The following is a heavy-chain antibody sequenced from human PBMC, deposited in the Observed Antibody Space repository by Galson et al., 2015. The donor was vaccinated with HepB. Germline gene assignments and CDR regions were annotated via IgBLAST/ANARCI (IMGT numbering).Heavy chain of an antibody. CDR2: INPSGGST. CDR1: GYTFTSYY. D-gene: IGHD4-11*01. CDR3: ARAGLPPYYYYGMDV. J-gene: IGHJ6*02. Sequence: SVKVSCKASGYTFTSYYMYWVRQAPGRGLEWMGIINPSGGSTSYPQKFQGRVTMTRDTSTSTVYMELSSLRSEDMAVYYCARAGLPPYYYYGMDVWGQGTTVTVSS. V-gene: IGHV1-46*01.